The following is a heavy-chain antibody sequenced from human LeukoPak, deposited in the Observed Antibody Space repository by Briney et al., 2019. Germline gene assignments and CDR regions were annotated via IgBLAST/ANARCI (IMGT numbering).Heavy chain of an antibody. CDR2: ISSTSSYI. CDR1: GFSVSNNY. V-gene: IGHV3-11*05. Sequence: PGGSLRLSCAASGFSVSNNYMSWIRQAPGKGLEWVSYISSTSSYINYADSVKGRFTISRDNAKNSLFLQMNSLRAEDTAVYYCARVSQWLVPYWGQGTLVTVSS. J-gene: IGHJ4*02. CDR3: ARVSQWLVPY. D-gene: IGHD6-19*01.